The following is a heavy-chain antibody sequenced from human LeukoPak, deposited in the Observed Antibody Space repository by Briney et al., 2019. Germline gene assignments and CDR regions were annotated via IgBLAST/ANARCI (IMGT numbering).Heavy chain of an antibody. D-gene: IGHD2-2*01. J-gene: IGHJ4*02. Sequence: GGSLRLSCAASGFTFDDYAMHWVRQAPGKGLEWVSGISWNSGSIGYADSVKGRFTISRDNAKNTLYLQMNSLRAEDTAGYYCAKDFFSVRVVPAAKFDYWGQGTLVTVSS. CDR3: AKDFFSVRVVPAAKFDY. CDR2: ISWNSGSI. V-gene: IGHV3-9*01. CDR1: GFTFDDYA.